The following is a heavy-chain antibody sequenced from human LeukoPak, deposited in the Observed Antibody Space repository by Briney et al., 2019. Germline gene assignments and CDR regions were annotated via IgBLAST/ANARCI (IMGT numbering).Heavy chain of an antibody. CDR1: GFTFSSYA. CDR2: ISGSGGST. Sequence: GGSLRLSCAASGFTFSSYAMSWVRQAPGKGPEWVSAISGSGGSTYYADSVKGRFTISRDNSKNTLYLQMNSLRAEDTAVYYCASSGSSTDDNFDYWGQGTLVTVSS. J-gene: IGHJ4*02. V-gene: IGHV3-23*01. CDR3: ASSGSSTDDNFDY. D-gene: IGHD3-10*01.